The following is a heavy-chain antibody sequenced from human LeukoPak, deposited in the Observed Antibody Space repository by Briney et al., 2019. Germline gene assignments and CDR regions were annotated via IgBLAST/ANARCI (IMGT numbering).Heavy chain of an antibody. CDR1: GYSFTSYW. CDR3: GRIPAAGSLKGSFDI. D-gene: IGHD6-13*01. V-gene: IGHV5-51*01. Sequence: GESLRISCKGSGYSFTSYWIGWVRQMPGKGLEWMGIIYPGDSDTTYSPSFQGQVTISADKSISTAYLQWSSLKASDSAMYYCGRIPAAGSLKGSFDIWGQGTMVTVSS. J-gene: IGHJ3*02. CDR2: IYPGDSDT.